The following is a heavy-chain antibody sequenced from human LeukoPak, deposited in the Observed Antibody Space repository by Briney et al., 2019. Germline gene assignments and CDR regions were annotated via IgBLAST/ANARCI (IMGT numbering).Heavy chain of an antibody. J-gene: IGHJ4*02. D-gene: IGHD2/OR15-2a*01. V-gene: IGHV4-59*01. CDR3: ARGNTWYPY. CDR2: IYYSGST. Sequence: KPSETLSLTCTVSGGSINSYYWSWIRQPPGKGLEWIGYIYYSGSTNYNPSLKTRVTISVDTSKNQFSLKLSSVTAADTAVYYCARGNTWYPYWGQGSLVTVS. CDR1: GGSINSYY.